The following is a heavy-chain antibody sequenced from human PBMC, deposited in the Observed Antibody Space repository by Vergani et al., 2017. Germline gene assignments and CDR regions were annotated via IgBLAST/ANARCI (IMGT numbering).Heavy chain of an antibody. Sequence: EVQLVESGGGLVQPGGSLRLSCAASGFTFSSYSMNWVRQAPGKGLEWVSYISSSSSTIYYADSVKGRFTISRDNAKNTLYLQMNSLRAEDTAVYYCARGALPYGDYFDYWGQGTLVTVSS. D-gene: IGHD4-17*01. CDR3: ARGALPYGDYFDY. V-gene: IGHV3-48*01. J-gene: IGHJ4*02. CDR2: ISSSSSTI. CDR1: GFTFSSYS.